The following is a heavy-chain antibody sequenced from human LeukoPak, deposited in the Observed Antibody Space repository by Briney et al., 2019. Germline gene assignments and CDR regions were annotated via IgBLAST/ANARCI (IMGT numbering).Heavy chain of an antibody. J-gene: IGHJ3*02. D-gene: IGHD6-13*01. V-gene: IGHV1-69*04. CDR3: ATYSSSWYGPGDAFDI. CDR2: IIPILGIA. CDR1: GGTFSSYA. Sequence: SVKVSCKASGGTFSSYAISWVRQAPGQGLEWMGRIIPILGIANYAQKFQGRVTITADKSTSTAYMELSSLRSEDTAVYYCATYSSSWYGPGDAFDIWGQGTMVTASS.